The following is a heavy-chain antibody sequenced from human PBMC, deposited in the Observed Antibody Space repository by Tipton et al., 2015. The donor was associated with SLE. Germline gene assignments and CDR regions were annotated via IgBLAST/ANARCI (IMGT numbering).Heavy chain of an antibody. J-gene: IGHJ4*02. CDR3: ARRWGGMYYQGLFDY. CDR1: GGSSSGNY. CDR2: IDDSGNA. D-gene: IGHD1-26*01. V-gene: IGHV4-4*09. Sequence: TLSLTCTVSGGSSSGNYWSWIRQPPGKGLEWIGYIDDSGNAHYSPSLKSRVTMSVDTSKNQFSLKLTSVTAADTAVYYCARRWGGMYYQGLFDYWGQGTLVTVSS.